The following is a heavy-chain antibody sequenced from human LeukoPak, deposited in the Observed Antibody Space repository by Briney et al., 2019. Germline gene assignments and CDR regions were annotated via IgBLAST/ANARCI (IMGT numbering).Heavy chain of an antibody. CDR2: ISSSSYI. CDR3: AKGAFSFFSSWHPFDY. V-gene: IGHV3-21*01. D-gene: IGHD6-13*01. Sequence: PGGSLRLSCAASGFTFSSYSMNWVRQAPGKGLEWVSSISSSSYIYYADSVKGRFTISRNNAKNSLYLQMNSLRAEDTAVYYCAKGAFSFFSSWHPFDYWGQGTLVTVSS. CDR1: GFTFSSYS. J-gene: IGHJ4*02.